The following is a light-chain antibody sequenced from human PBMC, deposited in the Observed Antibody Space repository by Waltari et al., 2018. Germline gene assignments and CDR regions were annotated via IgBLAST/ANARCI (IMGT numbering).Light chain of an antibody. CDR3: CAYGGSYTWI. Sequence: QSALTQPRSVSGSPGQSVTISCSGTSSDVCGNNYASWYQEHPGKVPRVIIYDVSKRPSGVPDRFSGSKSGNTASLSISGLQAEDEADYYCCAYGGSYTWIFGGGTKVTVL. V-gene: IGLV2-11*01. J-gene: IGLJ2*01. CDR2: DVS. CDR1: SSDVCGNNY.